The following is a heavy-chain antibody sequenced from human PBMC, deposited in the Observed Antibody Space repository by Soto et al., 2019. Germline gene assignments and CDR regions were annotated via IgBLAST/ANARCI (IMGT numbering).Heavy chain of an antibody. V-gene: IGHV2-5*01. CDR1: GFSLSTTGVG. CDR3: AHRGGATVGLYYFDY. CDR2: IYWHDDK. D-gene: IGHD3-16*01. Sequence: GPTLVNPTQTLTLTCTFSGFSLSTTGVGVSWIRQPPGKALERLALIYWHDDKRYSPSLKSRLTITKDTSKNQVVLTMTNMDPVDTATYYCAHRGGATVGLYYFDYWGQGALVTVSS. J-gene: IGHJ4*02.